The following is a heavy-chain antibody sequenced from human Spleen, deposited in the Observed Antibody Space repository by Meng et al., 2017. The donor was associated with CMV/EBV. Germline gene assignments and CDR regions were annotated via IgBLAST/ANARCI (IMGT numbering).Heavy chain of an antibody. D-gene: IGHD3-22*01. Sequence: MSWVRQAPGKGLEWVSAISGSGGSTYYADSVKGRFTISRDNSKNTLYLQMNSLRAEDTAVYYCAKSLGDSSGYYYDASDYFDYWGQGTLVTVSS. CDR2: ISGSGGST. V-gene: IGHV3-23*01. J-gene: IGHJ4*02. CDR3: AKSLGDSSGYYYDASDYFDY.